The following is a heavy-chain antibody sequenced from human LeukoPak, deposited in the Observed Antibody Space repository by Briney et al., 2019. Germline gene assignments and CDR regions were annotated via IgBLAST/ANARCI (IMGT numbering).Heavy chain of an antibody. CDR3: ATGYSGLRPLVL. J-gene: IGHJ4*02. D-gene: IGHD1-26*01. CDR1: GYTLTELS. CDR2: FDPEDDGT. V-gene: IGHV1-24*01. Sequence: ASVKVSCKVSGYTLTELSMHWVRQAPGKGLEWMGGFDPEDDGTIYAQKFQGRVTMTDDTSTDTAFMELSSLRSEDTAMYYCATGYSGLRPLVLWGQGTLVTVSS.